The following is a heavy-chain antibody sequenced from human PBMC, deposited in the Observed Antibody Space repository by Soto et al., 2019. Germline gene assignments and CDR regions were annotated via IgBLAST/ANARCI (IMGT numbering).Heavy chain of an antibody. CDR3: SRGGGKTGTSDY. V-gene: IGHV1-18*01. D-gene: IGHD1-7*01. J-gene: IGHJ4*02. CDR1: GYAFINYA. Sequence: QVQMVQSGAEVKKPGTSVKVSCKASGYAFINYAVTWVRQAPGEGLEWMGWISPSNDNSYSAQKFQDRVTMSTATYPNAAYMELRHLQADNTAVYYCSRGGGKTGTSDYWGQGTLVTVSS. CDR2: ISPSNDNS.